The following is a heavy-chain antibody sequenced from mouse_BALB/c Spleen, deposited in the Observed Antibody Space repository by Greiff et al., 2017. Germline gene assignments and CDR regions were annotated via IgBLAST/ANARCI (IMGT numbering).Heavy chain of an antibody. D-gene: IGHD2-3*01. Sequence: QVTLKESGPGILQLYQTLRLTCSFSGISLSTSGMGVGWIRQPSGKCLEWLEHIWWDDDKYYNTALKSGLTISKVTSNNQVFLTFASVDTADTATYYCDRIVYDGYITYYDMDYWGQGTAVT. V-gene: IGHV8-8*01. CDR1: GISLSTSGMG. CDR2: IWWDDDK. CDR3: DRIVYDGYITYYDMDY. J-gene: IGHJ4*01.